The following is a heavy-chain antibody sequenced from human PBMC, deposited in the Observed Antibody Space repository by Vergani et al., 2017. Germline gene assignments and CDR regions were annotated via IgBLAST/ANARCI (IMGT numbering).Heavy chain of an antibody. CDR3: VRQWKVQGAFDI. Sequence: QVQLQESGPGLVKPPGTLSLTCTVSGGSISNNNWWSWVRQPPGKGLEWIGEVYHSGSTNYNPSLKSRVTISVDKSKNQISLKLRSVTAADTAVYYCVRQWKVQGAFDIWCQGTMVTVSS. J-gene: IGHJ3*02. V-gene: IGHV4-4*03. CDR1: GGSISNNNW. CDR2: VYHSGST. D-gene: IGHD1-1*01.